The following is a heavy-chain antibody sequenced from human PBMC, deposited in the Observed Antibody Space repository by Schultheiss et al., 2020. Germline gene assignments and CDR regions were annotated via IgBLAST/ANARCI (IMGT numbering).Heavy chain of an antibody. CDR3: ARQDGYRGHFEY. Sequence: SQTLSLTCSVSGDSIRSRGYYWSWIRQPPGKGLEWIGYIYSRGSTRYLPSLKGRVTMSVDTSSNRFSLKLTAVTAADTAVYYCARQDGYRGHFEYWGQGILVTVSS. V-gene: IGHV4-61*08. D-gene: IGHD5-12*01. CDR1: GDSIRSRGYY. J-gene: IGHJ4*02. CDR2: IYSRGST.